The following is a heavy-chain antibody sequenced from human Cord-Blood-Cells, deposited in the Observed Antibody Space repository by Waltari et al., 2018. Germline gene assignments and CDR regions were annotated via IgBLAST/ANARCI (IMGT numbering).Heavy chain of an antibody. CDR2: ISWNSGSI. D-gene: IGHD3-3*01. J-gene: IGHJ4*02. V-gene: IGHV3-9*01. CDR1: GFTFDDSA. CDR3: AKRYDFWSGLGD. Sequence: EVQLVESGGGLVQPGRSLRLSCAASGFTFDDSALPWARQAPGKGLEWVSGISWNSGSIGYADSVKGRFTISRDNAKNSLYLQMNSLRAEDTALYYCAKRYDFWSGLGDWGQGTLVTVSS.